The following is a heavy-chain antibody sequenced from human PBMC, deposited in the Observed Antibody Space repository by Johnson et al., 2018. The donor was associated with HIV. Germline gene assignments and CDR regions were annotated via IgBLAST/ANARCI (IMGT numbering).Heavy chain of an antibody. Sequence: VLLLESGGGAVQPGKSLRLSCAASGFTFSGYGMHWVRQAPGKGLEWVAVISYDVNNKYYADSVKGRFTVSRDNSQNTLYLQINTLRTEDTAVYYCANLGDYSGLNGFDIWGQGTMVTVSS. CDR3: ANLGDYSGLNGFDI. J-gene: IGHJ3*02. CDR2: ISYDVNNK. V-gene: IGHV3-30*18. CDR1: GFTFSGYG. D-gene: IGHD4/OR15-4a*01.